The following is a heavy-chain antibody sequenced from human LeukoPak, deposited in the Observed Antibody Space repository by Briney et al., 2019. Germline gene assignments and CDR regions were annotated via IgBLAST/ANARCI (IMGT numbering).Heavy chain of an antibody. Sequence: GGSLKLSCAASGFTFSGSTVHWVRQAPGKGLDWVGHIRTKANNYATAYAASVEGRFTISRDDSKNTAYLQMNSLKIEDTAAYYCSRHGALPGDYWGQGTLVTVSS. J-gene: IGHJ4*02. CDR1: GFTFSGST. V-gene: IGHV3-73*01. CDR2: IRTKANNYAT. CDR3: SRHGALPGDY. D-gene: IGHD2-21*02.